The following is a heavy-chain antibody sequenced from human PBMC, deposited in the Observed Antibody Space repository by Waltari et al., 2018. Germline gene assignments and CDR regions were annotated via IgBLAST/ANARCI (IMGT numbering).Heavy chain of an antibody. J-gene: IGHJ4*02. Sequence: EVQLVESGGGLVQPGGSLRLSCAASGFTFSNYLMTWVRQAPGKGLEWVANIKQDGSEKYYVDSVKGRFTISRDNAKNSLYLQMNSLRAEDTAVYYCVRGRATNDYWGQGTLVTVSS. CDR2: IKQDGSEK. CDR3: VRGRATNDY. CDR1: GFTFSNYL. V-gene: IGHV3-7*01.